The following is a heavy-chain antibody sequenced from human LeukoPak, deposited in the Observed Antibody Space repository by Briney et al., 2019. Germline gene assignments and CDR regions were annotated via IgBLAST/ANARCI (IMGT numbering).Heavy chain of an antibody. D-gene: IGHD3-10*01. V-gene: IGHV1-8*01. CDR2: MNPNSGNT. J-gene: IGHJ5*02. CDR3: ARGPRYGSGSYSGWFDP. Sequence: VASVKVSCKASGYTFTSYDINWVRQATGQGPEWMGWMNPNSGNTGYAQKFQGRVTMTRNTSISTAYMELSSLRSEDTAVYYCARGPRYGSGSYSGWFDPWGQGTLVTVSS. CDR1: GYTFTSYD.